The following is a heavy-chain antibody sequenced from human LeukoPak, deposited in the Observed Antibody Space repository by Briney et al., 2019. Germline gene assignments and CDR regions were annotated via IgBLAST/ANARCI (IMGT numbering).Heavy chain of an antibody. CDR2: IYYSGST. J-gene: IGHJ5*02. CDR1: GGSISSYY. CDR3: ARGGVVRGGSWFDP. V-gene: IGHV4-59*01. D-gene: IGHD3-3*01. Sequence: SETLSLTCTVSGGSISSYYWSWIRQPPGKGLEWIGYIYYSGSTNYNPSLKSRATISVDTSKNQFSLKLSSVTAADTAVYYCARGGVVRGGSWFDPWGQGTLVTVSS.